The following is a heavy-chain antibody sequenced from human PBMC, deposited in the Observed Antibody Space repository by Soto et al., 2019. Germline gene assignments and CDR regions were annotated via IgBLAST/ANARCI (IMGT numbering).Heavy chain of an antibody. J-gene: IGHJ3*02. CDR1: GYTLTELS. V-gene: IGHV1-24*01. Sequence: ASVKVSCKVSGYTLTELSMHWVRQAPGKGLEWMGGFDPEDGETIYAQKFQGRVTMTEDTSTDTAYMELSSLRSEDTAVYYCATVSDDFWSGYYPRGAFDIWGQGTMVTVSS. CDR3: ATVSDDFWSGYYPRGAFDI. D-gene: IGHD3-3*01. CDR2: FDPEDGET.